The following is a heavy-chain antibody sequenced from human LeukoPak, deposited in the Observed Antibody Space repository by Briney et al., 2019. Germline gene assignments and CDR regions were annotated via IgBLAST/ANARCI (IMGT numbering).Heavy chain of an antibody. CDR1: GFTFDDYA. D-gene: IGHD1-1*01. V-gene: IGHV3-9*01. CDR2: ISWNSGSI. Sequence: GRSLRLSCAASGFTFDDYAMHWVQQAPGKGLEWVSGISWNSGSIGYADSVKGRFTISRDNAKNSLYLQMNSLRAEDTALYYCAKDSGAYYYYYYMDVWGKGTTVTVSS. CDR3: AKDSGAYYYYYYMDV. J-gene: IGHJ6*03.